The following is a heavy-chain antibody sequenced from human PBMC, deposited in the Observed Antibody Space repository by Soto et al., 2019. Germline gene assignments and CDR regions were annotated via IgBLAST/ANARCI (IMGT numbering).Heavy chain of an antibody. Sequence: QVQLVESGGGVVQPGRSLRLSCAASGFTFSSYAMHWVRQAPGKGLEWVAVISYDGSNKYYADSVKGRFTISRDNSKNTLYLKMNSLRAEDTAVYYCGGDSSGSFLDYWGQGTLVTVSS. CDR1: GFTFSSYA. CDR3: GGDSSGSFLDY. V-gene: IGHV3-30-3*01. D-gene: IGHD3-22*01. J-gene: IGHJ4*02. CDR2: ISYDGSNK.